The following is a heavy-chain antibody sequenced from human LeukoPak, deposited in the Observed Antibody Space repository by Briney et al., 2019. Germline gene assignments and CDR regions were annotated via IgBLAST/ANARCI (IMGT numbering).Heavy chain of an antibody. V-gene: IGHV4-61*02. CDR3: ARVMDSGSYNYYYYYYMDV. Sequence: SETLSLTCTVSGGSISSGSYYWSWIRQPAGKGLEWIGRMYTSGSTNYNPSLKSRVTISVDTSKNQFSLKLSSVTAADTAVYYCARVMDSGSYNYYYYYYMDVWGKGTTVTASS. D-gene: IGHD1-26*01. J-gene: IGHJ6*03. CDR1: GGSISSGSYY. CDR2: MYTSGST.